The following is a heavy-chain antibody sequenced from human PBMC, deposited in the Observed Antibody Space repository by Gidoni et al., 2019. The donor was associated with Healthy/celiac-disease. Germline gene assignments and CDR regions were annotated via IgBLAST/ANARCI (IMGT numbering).Heavy chain of an antibody. J-gene: IGHJ6*02. CDR2: ISYDGSNK. CDR3: AKDAAWRLYKAWGMDV. CDR1: GFTFSSYG. D-gene: IGHD3-16*01. V-gene: IGHV3-30*18. Sequence: QVQLVESGGGVVQPGRSLRLSCAASGFTFSSYGMHWVRQAPGKGLEWVAVISYDGSNKYYADSVKGRFTISRDNSKNTLYLQMNSLRAEDTAVYYCAKDAAWRLYKAWGMDVWGQGTTVTVSS.